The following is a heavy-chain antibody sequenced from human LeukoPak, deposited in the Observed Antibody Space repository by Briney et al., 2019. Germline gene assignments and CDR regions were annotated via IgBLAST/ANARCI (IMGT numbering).Heavy chain of an antibody. V-gene: IGHV1-69*05. D-gene: IGHD6-6*01. Sequence: GASVKVSCKASGYTFTSYDINWVRQAPGQGLEWMGGIIPIFGTANYAQKFQGRVTITTDESTSTAYMELSSLRSEDTAVYYCARGLGSSSGDVYGYWGQGTLVTVSS. CDR3: ARGLGSSSGDVYGY. CDR1: GYTFTSYD. CDR2: IIPIFGTA. J-gene: IGHJ4*02.